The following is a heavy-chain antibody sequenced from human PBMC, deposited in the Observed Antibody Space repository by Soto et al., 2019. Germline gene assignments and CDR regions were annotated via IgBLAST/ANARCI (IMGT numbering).Heavy chain of an antibody. Sequence: EVQLVESGGGLAKPGGSLRLSCTASGFTFSSYNMNWVRQAPGKGLEWVSVISSGGEYRFYADSVKGRFNISRDNAKNPVYLHLNSLTAADTDVYYCTRDRQLVQDWFDPWGQGTLVTVSS. CDR3: TRDRQLVQDWFDP. CDR1: GFTFSSYN. V-gene: IGHV3-21*01. J-gene: IGHJ5*02. D-gene: IGHD6-13*01. CDR2: ISSGGEYR.